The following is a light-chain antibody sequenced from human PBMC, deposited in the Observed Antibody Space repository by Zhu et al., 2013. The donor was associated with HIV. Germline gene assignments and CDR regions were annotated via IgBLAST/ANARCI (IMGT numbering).Light chain of an antibody. J-gene: IGLJ2*01. Sequence: SYELTQPPSVSVAPGQTARITCGGNNIGSKSVHWYQQKPGQAPVVVVYDDTYRPSGIPERFSGSNSGNTATLTISGTQPMDEADYYCQAWDTTAHVVFGGGTKLTVL. V-gene: IGLV3-21*02. CDR1: NIGSKS. CDR2: DDT. CDR3: QAWDTTAHVV.